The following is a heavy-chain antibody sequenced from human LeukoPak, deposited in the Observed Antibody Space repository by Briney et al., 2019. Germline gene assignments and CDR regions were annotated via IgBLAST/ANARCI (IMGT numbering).Heavy chain of an antibody. CDR1: GGTFSSYA. CDR2: IIPIFGTA. D-gene: IGHD3-10*01. Sequence: ASVKVPCKASGGTFSSYAISWVRQAPGQGLEWMGGIIPIFGTANYAQKFQGRVTITADKSTSTAYMELSSLRSEDTAVYYCARDRGWFGELSTWFDPWGQGTLVTVSS. J-gene: IGHJ5*02. V-gene: IGHV1-69*06. CDR3: ARDRGWFGELSTWFDP.